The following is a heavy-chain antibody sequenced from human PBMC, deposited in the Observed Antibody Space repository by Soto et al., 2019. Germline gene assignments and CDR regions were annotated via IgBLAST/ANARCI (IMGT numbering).Heavy chain of an antibody. CDR1: GGSISSGDYY. CDR3: ARSGYSYGYDY. D-gene: IGHD5-18*01. J-gene: IGHJ4*02. V-gene: IGHV4-30-4*01. CDR2: IYYSGST. Sequence: QVQLQESGPGLVKPSQTLSLTCTVSGGSISSGDYYWRWIRQHPGKGLEWIGYIYYSGSTYYNPYLKSRVTISVDTSKNQFSLKLSSVTAADTAVYYCARSGYSYGYDYWGQGTLVTVSS.